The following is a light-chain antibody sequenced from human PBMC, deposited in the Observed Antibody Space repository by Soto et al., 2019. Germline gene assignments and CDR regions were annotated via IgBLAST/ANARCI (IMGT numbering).Light chain of an antibody. CDR2: LAS. J-gene: IGKJ4*01. CDR3: MQALQSPAT. V-gene: IGKV2-28*01. CDR1: QTLLYRNGNNY. Sequence: DIVMTQSPLSLPVTPGESASISCRSSQTLLYRNGNNYLNWYLQKPGQSPQLLIFLASTRASGVPDRFSGSGSGTDFTLRISGVEAEDVGVYYFMQALQSPATFGGGTTVEIK.